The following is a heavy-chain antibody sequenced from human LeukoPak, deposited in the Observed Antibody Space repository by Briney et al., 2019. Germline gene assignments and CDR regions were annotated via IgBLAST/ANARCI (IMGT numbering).Heavy chain of an antibody. J-gene: IGHJ4*02. Sequence: ASVKVSCKASGYTFTGYYMHWVRQAPGQGLEWMGWMNPNSGGTNYAQKFQGRVTMTRDTSIRTAYMELSRLRSDDTAVYYCARGIGYGDYETRYFDYWGQGTLVTVSS. CDR3: ARGIGYGDYETRYFDY. D-gene: IGHD4-17*01. CDR1: GYTFTGYY. CDR2: MNPNSGGT. V-gene: IGHV1-2*02.